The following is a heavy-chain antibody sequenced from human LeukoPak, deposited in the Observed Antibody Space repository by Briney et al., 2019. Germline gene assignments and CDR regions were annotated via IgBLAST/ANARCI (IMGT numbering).Heavy chain of an antibody. CDR2: IIPILGIA. J-gene: IGHJ4*02. Sequence: SVKVSCKASGGTFSSYTISWVRQAPGQGLEWMGRIIPILGIANYAQKFQGRVTITADKSTSTAYMELSSLRSEDTAVYYCASNKGSESSSLDYWGQGTLVTVSS. D-gene: IGHD6-6*01. CDR3: ASNKGSESSSLDY. V-gene: IGHV1-69*02. CDR1: GGTFSSYT.